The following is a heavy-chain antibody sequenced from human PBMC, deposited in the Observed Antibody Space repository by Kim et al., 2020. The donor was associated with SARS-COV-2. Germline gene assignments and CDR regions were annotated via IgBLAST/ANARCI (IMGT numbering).Heavy chain of an antibody. D-gene: IGHD2-15*01. V-gene: IGHV4-34*01. Sequence: KSRVTISVDTSKNQFSLKLSSVTAADTAVYYCARGVVVVAASYPYYFDYWGQGTLVTVSS. J-gene: IGHJ4*02. CDR3: ARGVVVVAASYPYYFDY.